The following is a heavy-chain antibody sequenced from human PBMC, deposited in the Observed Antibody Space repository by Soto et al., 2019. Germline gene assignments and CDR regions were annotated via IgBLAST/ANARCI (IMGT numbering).Heavy chain of an antibody. J-gene: IGHJ4*02. CDR3: AASIYCSGGSCDY. CDR2: VFYSGRT. V-gene: IGHV4-39*01. Sequence: QLQLQESGPGLVKPSETLSLTCTVSGGSISNTRYYWGWIRQPPGRGLEWIGSVFYSGRTDYNPSLKSRVTISVDTSKNQFSLKLSSVTAADTAVYYCAASIYCSGGSCDYWGQGTLVPVSS. CDR1: GGSISNTRYY. D-gene: IGHD2-15*01.